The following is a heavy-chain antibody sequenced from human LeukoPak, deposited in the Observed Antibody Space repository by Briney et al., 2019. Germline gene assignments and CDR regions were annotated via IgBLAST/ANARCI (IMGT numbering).Heavy chain of an antibody. CDR2: IYYSGST. V-gene: IGHV4-39*01. J-gene: IGHJ4*02. CDR1: GGSISSSSYY. Sequence: SETLSLTCTVSGGSISSSSYYWGWIRQPPGKGLEWIGSIYYSGSTYYNPSLKSRVTISVDTSKNQFSLKLSSVTAADTAVYYCASTRGYSYGYGGYWGQGTLVTVSS. D-gene: IGHD5-18*01. CDR3: ASTRGYSYGYGGY.